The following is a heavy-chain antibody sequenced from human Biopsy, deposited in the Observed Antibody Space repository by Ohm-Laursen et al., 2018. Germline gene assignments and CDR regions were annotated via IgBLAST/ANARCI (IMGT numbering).Heavy chain of an antibody. V-gene: IGHV3-11*01. J-gene: IGHJ6*02. D-gene: IGHD3-22*01. CDR2: ISARDGVV. CDR3: ARGKYKDFSTGLPRPYHYTLDF. Sequence: GSLRLSCTASGLIFSDYYMSWIRQAPGKGLEWIAYISARDGVVYYADSVKGRFTISRDNTNNSLYLQMTSLRPEDTAVSYCARGKYKDFSTGLPRPYHYTLDFWGPGTTVTASS. CDR1: GLIFSDYY.